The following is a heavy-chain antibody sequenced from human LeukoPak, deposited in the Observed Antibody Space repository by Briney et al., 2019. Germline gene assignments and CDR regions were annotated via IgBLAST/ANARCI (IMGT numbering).Heavy chain of an antibody. V-gene: IGHV4-39*02. CDR1: GGSISNSNYY. Sequence: SETLSLTCSVSGGSISNSNYYWAWIRQPPAKGLELIGHIYYRGSTYYNPSLKSRVTISVDTSKNQFSLKLSSVTAADTAVYYCARDWRDDSYGFFDYWGQGTLVTVSS. CDR2: IYYRGST. D-gene: IGHD5-18*01. CDR3: ARDWRDDSYGFFDY. J-gene: IGHJ4*02.